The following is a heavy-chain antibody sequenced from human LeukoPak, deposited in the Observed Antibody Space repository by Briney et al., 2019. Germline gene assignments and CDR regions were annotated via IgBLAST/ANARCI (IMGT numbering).Heavy chain of an antibody. CDR2: IYYSGST. Sequence: SETLSLTCTVSGGSISSSSYYWGWIRQPPGKGLEWIGSIYYSGSTYYNPSLKSRVTISVDTSKNQFSLKLSSVTAADTAVYYCARESGDLSRGLTYWGQGTLVTVSS. V-gene: IGHV4-39*07. CDR3: ARESGDLSRGLTY. J-gene: IGHJ4*02. D-gene: IGHD7-27*01. CDR1: GGSISSSSYY.